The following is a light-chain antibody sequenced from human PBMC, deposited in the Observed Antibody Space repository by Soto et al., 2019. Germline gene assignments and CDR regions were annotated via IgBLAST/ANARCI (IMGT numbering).Light chain of an antibody. Sequence: AIRMTQSPSSLSASTGDRVTITCRASQGISSYLAWYQQKPGKVPKLLIYAASTLQSGVPSRFSGSGSGTDFTLTISCLQSEDFATYYCQQYYSYPRTLGQGTKVDIK. CDR2: AAS. CDR3: QQYYSYPRT. CDR1: QGISSY. J-gene: IGKJ1*01. V-gene: IGKV1-8*01.